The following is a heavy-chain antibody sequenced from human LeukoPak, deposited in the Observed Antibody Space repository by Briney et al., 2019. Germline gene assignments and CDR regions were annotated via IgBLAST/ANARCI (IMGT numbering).Heavy chain of an antibody. J-gene: IGHJ4*02. CDR1: GFTFSNYW. Sequence: PGGSLRLSCVASGFTFSNYWMHWVRQAPGKGLMWVSRIDSDGSSTIYADSVKGRFTISRDNAKNTLYLQMNSLRADDTAVYYCASSPAISNYWGQGTLVTVSS. D-gene: IGHD2/OR15-2a*01. CDR2: IDSDGSST. CDR3: ASSPAISNY. V-gene: IGHV3-74*01.